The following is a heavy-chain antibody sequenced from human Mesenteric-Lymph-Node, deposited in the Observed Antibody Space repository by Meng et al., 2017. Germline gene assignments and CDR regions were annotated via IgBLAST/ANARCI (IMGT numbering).Heavy chain of an antibody. CDR3: ARSTGYSSGWYIQH. Sequence: SETLSLTCTVSGGSISSSSYYWGWIRQPPGKGLEWIGSIYHSGSTYYNPSLKSRVTISVDKSKNQFYLKLSCVTAADTAVYYCARSTGYSSGWYIQHWGQGNLVNVSS. D-gene: IGHD6-19*01. CDR1: GGSISSSSYY. CDR2: IYHSGST. V-gene: IGHV4-39*07. J-gene: IGHJ1*01.